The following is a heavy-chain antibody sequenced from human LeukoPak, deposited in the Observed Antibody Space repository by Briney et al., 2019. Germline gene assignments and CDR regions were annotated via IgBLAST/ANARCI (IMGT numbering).Heavy chain of an antibody. V-gene: IGHV1-18*01. Sequence: GASVTVSCKASGYTFTSYGISWVRQAPGQGLEWMGWISAYNGNTNYAHNLQGRVTTTTDTSTSTAYMELRSLRSDDTAVYYCARDGELYSGSKGLFDIWGQGTMVTVSS. D-gene: IGHD1-26*01. CDR2: ISAYNGNT. J-gene: IGHJ3*02. CDR1: GYTFTSYG. CDR3: ARDGELYSGSKGLFDI.